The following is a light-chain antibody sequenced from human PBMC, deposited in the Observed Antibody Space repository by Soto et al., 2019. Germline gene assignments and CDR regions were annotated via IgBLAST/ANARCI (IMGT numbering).Light chain of an antibody. J-gene: IGKJ1*01. CDR2: KAS. V-gene: IGKV1-5*03. CDR1: QSISNW. Sequence: DIQMTQSPSTLSASVGDRFTITCLASQSISNWVAWYQLKSGKAPNLLIYKASTLETGVPSRFSGSGSGTEFTLTISTLQPDDFATYYCQHYASFSGTFGQGTKVDIK. CDR3: QHYASFSGT.